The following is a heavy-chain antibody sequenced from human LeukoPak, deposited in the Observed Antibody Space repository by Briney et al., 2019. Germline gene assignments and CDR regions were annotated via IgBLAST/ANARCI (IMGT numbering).Heavy chain of an antibody. Sequence: GGSLRLSCAASGFTFSSYAMSWVREAPGKGLQWVSAISGSGGSSYYADSVKGRFTISRDNSKNTLYLQMNSLRAEDTAVYYRAREAYYDSSGYYSGWFDYWGQGTLVTVSS. CDR3: AREAYYDSSGYYSGWFDY. CDR2: ISGSGGSS. CDR1: GFTFSSYA. J-gene: IGHJ4*02. D-gene: IGHD3-22*01. V-gene: IGHV3-23*01.